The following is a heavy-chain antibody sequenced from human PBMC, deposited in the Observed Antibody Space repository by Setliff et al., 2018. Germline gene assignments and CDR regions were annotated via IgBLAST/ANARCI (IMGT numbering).Heavy chain of an antibody. V-gene: IGHV4-34*01. D-gene: IGHD2-2*02. Sequence: SETLSLTCAVYGGSFSGYYWSWIRQPPGKELEWIGEINHSGSTNYNPSLKSRVTISVDTSKNQFSLKLSSVTAADTAIYYCASPFNIYTAYYWGQGTLVTVSS. CDR1: GGSFSGYY. CDR2: INHSGST. CDR3: ASPFNIYTAYY. J-gene: IGHJ4*02.